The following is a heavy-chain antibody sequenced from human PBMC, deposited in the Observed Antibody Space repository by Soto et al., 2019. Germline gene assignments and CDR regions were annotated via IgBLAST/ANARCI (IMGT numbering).Heavy chain of an antibody. CDR1: GYTLTELS. D-gene: IGHD6-19*01. CDR3: AAQVIVVAGTLTTQDAFDI. J-gene: IGHJ3*02. Sequence: ASVKVSCKVSGYTLTELSMHWVRQAPGKGLEWMGGFDPEDGETIYAQKIQGRVTMTEDTSTDTAYIEQSSLRSDDTAVYYCAAQVIVVAGTLTTQDAFDIWG. CDR2: FDPEDGET. V-gene: IGHV1-24*01.